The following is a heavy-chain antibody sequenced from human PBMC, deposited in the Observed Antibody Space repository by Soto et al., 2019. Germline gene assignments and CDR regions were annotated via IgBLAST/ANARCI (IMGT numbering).Heavy chain of an antibody. V-gene: IGHV3-7*03. CDR2: IKQDGSEK. CDR1: GFTFSGYL. CDR3: ARDWVLQRLGVGAFDI. J-gene: IGHJ3*02. D-gene: IGHD6-25*01. Sequence: GGSLRLSCAASGFTFSGYLMSWVRQSPGKGLEWVANIKQDGSEKYYVDSVKGRFTISRDNAKNSLYLQMNSLRAEDTAVYYCARDWVLQRLGVGAFDIWGQGTMVTVSS.